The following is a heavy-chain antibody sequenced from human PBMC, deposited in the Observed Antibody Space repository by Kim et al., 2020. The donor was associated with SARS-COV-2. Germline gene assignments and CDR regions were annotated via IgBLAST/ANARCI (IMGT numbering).Heavy chain of an antibody. Sequence: AQKFQGRVTITADESTSTAYMELSSLRSEDTAVYYCARDLEKSSSDAFDIWGQGTMVTVSS. CDR3: ARDLEKSSSDAFDI. J-gene: IGHJ3*02. D-gene: IGHD6-6*01. V-gene: IGHV1-69*01.